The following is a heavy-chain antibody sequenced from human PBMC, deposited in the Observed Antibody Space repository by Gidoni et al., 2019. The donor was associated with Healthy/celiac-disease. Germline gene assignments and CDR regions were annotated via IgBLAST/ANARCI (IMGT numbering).Heavy chain of an antibody. CDR2: IIPILGIA. Sequence: AEVKKPGSSVKVSCKASGATSSPSTISWVRQDPGQGLEWMGRIIPILGIANYAQKFQGRVTITADKSTSTAYMELSSLRSEDTAVYYCARETEFGVVGHYFDYWGQGTLVTVSS. V-gene: IGHV1-69*04. J-gene: IGHJ4*02. CDR1: GATSSPST. CDR3: ARETEFGVVGHYFDY. D-gene: IGHD3-3*01.